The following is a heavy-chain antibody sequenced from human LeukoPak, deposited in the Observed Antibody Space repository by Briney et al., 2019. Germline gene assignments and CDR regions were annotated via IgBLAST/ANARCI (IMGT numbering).Heavy chain of an antibody. CDR1: GFTFSSYA. Sequence: PGRSLRLSCAASGFTFSSYAMHWVRQAPGKGLEWVAVISYDGSNKYYADSVKGRFTIYRDNSKNTLYLQMNSLRAEDTAVYYCARDGDSSGYPLRFFDYWGQGTLVTVSS. J-gene: IGHJ4*02. V-gene: IGHV3-30*04. D-gene: IGHD3-22*01. CDR2: ISYDGSNK. CDR3: ARDGDSSGYPLRFFDY.